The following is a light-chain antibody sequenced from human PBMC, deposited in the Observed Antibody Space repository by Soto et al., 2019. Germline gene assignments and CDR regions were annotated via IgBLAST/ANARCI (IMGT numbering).Light chain of an antibody. V-gene: IGKV3-11*01. CDR2: DAS. Sequence: ETVLTQSPATLTLSPGERATLSCRASQSVSSYLAWYQQKPGQAPRLLIYDASNRATGIPARFSGSGSGTDFTLTISSLEPEDFAVYYCQQRSIWPPYTFGQGTKLEIK. J-gene: IGKJ2*01. CDR3: QQRSIWPPYT. CDR1: QSVSSY.